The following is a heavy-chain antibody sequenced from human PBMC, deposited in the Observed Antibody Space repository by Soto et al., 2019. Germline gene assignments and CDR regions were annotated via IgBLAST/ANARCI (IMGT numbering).Heavy chain of an antibody. V-gene: IGHV4-31*03. D-gene: IGHD6-13*01. CDR3: ARGALIAAAVYAFDY. CDR2: IFYSGSF. CDR1: GGSISSGTSY. Sequence: PSETLSLTCSVSGGSISSGTSYWSWIRQRPGEGLEWIGYIFYSGSFYYTPSLRGRVLILADTSKNQFTLTLSSVTAAVTVVYYCARGALIAAAVYAFDYWGQGTLVTVSS. J-gene: IGHJ4*02.